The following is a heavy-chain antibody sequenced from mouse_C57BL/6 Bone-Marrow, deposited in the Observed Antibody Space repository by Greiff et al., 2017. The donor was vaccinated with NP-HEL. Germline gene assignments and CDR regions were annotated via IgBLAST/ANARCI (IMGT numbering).Heavy chain of an antibody. CDR2: IHPNSGST. CDR1: GYTFTSYW. J-gene: IGHJ1*03. V-gene: IGHV1-64*01. D-gene: IGHD1-1*01. CDR3: ARGNYYYGSSYVNWYFDV. Sequence: QVQLQQPGAELVKPGASVKLSCKASGYTFTSYWMHWVKQRPGQGLEWIGMIHPNSGSTNYNEKFKSKATLTVDKSSSTVYMQLSSLTSEDSAVYYCARGNYYYGSSYVNWYFDVWGTGTTVTVSS.